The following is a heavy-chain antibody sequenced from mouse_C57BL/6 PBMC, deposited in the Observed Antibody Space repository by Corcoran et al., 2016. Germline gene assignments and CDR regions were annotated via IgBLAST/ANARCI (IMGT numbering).Heavy chain of an antibody. CDR3: ARDHGIEY. J-gene: IGHJ2*01. CDR2: INTYSGVP. V-gene: IGHV9-3*01. D-gene: IGHD2-1*01. Sequence: QIQLLQSGPELKKPRVTVKISCKASGYTFTTYGMSWVKQAPGKGFKWMGWINTYSGVPTYADDFKGRFAFSLETSASTAYLQINNLKNEDTATYFCARDHGIEYWGQGTTLTDSS. CDR1: GYTFTTYG.